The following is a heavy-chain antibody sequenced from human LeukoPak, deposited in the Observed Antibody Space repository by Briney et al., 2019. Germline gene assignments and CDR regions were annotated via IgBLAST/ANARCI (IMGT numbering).Heavy chain of an antibody. CDR3: ARAVDTAMLDDAFDI. J-gene: IGHJ3*02. CDR2: INHSGST. Sequence: KPSETLSLTCAVYGGSFSGYYWSWIRQPPGKGLEWIGEINHSGSTNYNPSLKSRVTISVDTSKNQFSLKLSSVTAADTAVYYCARAVDTAMLDDAFDIWGQGTMVTVSS. D-gene: IGHD5-18*01. CDR1: GGSFSGYY. V-gene: IGHV4-34*01.